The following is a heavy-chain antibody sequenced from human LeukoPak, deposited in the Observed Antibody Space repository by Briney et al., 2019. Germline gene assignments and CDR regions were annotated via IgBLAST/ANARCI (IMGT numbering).Heavy chain of an antibody. CDR3: ARGHWYFDL. Sequence: SETLSLTCTVSGGSISNYYWSWIRQPPGKGLEWIGYIYYSGSTSYNPPLKSRVTISVDTSKNQSSLKLSSVTAADTAVYYCARGHWYFDLWGRGPLVTVSS. CDR1: GGSISNYY. CDR2: IYYSGST. J-gene: IGHJ2*01. V-gene: IGHV4-59*12.